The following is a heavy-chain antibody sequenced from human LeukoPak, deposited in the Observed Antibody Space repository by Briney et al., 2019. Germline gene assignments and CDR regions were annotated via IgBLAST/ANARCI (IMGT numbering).Heavy chain of an antibody. V-gene: IGHV1-69*06. Sequence: RASVKVSCKASGYTFTRYGLSWVRQAPGQGLEWMGGIIPIFGTANYAQKFQGRVTITADKSTSTAYMELSSLRSEDTAVYYCARGNDGEFDYWGQGTLITVSS. CDR2: IIPIFGTA. J-gene: IGHJ4*02. D-gene: IGHD3-10*01. CDR3: ARGNDGEFDY. CDR1: GYTFTRYG.